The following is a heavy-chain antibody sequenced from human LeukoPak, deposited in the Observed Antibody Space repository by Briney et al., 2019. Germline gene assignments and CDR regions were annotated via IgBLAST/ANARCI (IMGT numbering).Heavy chain of an antibody. CDR1: GFTFSSYS. CDR3: ARAEKPNWGNYYYYCMDV. V-gene: IGHV3-21*01. CDR2: ISSSSSYI. Sequence: PGGSLRLSCAASGFTFSSYSMNWVRQAPEKGLEWVSSISSSSSYIYYADSVKGRFTISRDNAKNSLYLQMNSLRAEDTAVYYCARAEKPNWGNYYYYCMDVWGKGTTVTVSS. J-gene: IGHJ6*03. D-gene: IGHD7-27*01.